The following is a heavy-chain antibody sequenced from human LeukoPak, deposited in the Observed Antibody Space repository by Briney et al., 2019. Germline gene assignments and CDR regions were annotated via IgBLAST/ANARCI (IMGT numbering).Heavy chain of an antibody. CDR2: ISSSSSYI. V-gene: IGHV3-21*01. J-gene: IGHJ6*03. Sequence: GGSLRLSCVASGFTFSNYDMNWVRQAPGKGLEWVSFISSSSSYIYYADSVKGRFTISRDNAKKSLYLQMNSLRAEDTAVYYCARDWYGSGYYYYMDVWGKGTTVTVSS. CDR1: GFTFSNYD. D-gene: IGHD3-10*01. CDR3: ARDWYGSGYYYYMDV.